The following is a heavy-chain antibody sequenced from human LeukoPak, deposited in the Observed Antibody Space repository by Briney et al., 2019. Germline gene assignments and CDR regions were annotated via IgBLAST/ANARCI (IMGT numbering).Heavy chain of an antibody. D-gene: IGHD3-10*01. CDR1: GFTFSSYS. J-gene: IGHJ3*02. Sequence: GGSLRLSCAASGFTFSSYSMNWVRQAPGKGLEWVSSISSSSSYIYYADSVKVRFTISRDNAKNSLYLQMNSLRAEDTAVYYCARDGINAFDIWGQGTMVTVSS. CDR3: ARDGINAFDI. CDR2: ISSSSSYI. V-gene: IGHV3-21*01.